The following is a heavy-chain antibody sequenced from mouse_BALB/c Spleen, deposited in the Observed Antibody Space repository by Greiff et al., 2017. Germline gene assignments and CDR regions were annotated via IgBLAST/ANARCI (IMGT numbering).Heavy chain of an antibody. D-gene: IGHD4-1*01. J-gene: IGHJ2*01. V-gene: IGHV5-6*02. CDR1: GFTFSSYG. Sequence: DVKLVESGGDLVKPGGSLKLSCAASGFTFSSYGMSWVRQTPDKRLEWVATISSGGSYTYYPDSVKGRFTISRDNAKNTLYLQMSSLKSEDTAMYYCARQGNWTLFDYWGQGTTLTVSS. CDR3: ARQGNWTLFDY. CDR2: ISSGGSYT.